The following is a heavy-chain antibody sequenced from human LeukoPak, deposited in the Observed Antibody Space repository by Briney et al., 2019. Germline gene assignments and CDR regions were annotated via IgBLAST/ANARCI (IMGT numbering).Heavy chain of an antibody. CDR1: GGSISSSSYY. CDR2: IYYRGST. V-gene: IGHV4-39*01. J-gene: IGHJ2*01. D-gene: IGHD3-16*01. CDR3: ATRPYSHSRMYFDL. Sequence: SETLSLTCTVSGGSISSSSYYWGWIRHPPGEGLEWIGSIYYRGSTHYNPSPKSRVTISVDTSKNQFSLKLSSVTAADTAVYYCATRPYSHSRMYFDLWGRGTLVTVSS.